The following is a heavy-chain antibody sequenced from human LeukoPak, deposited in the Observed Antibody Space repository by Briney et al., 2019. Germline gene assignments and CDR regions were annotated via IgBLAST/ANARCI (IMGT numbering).Heavy chain of an antibody. CDR3: AKGPGGYYDSSGYYYFDY. V-gene: IGHV3-23*01. CDR2: VSGTGGRT. CDR1: GFTFSTYA. Sequence: GGSLRLSCAASGFTFSTYAMSWVRQAPGKGLEWVSVVSGTGGRTYYADSVKGRFTISRDNSKNTLYLQMNSLRAEDTAVYYCAKGPGGYYDSSGYYYFDYWGQGTLVTVSS. D-gene: IGHD3-22*01. J-gene: IGHJ4*02.